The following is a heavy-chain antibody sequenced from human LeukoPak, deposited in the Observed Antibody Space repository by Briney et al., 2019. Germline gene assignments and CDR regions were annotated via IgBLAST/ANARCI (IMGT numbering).Heavy chain of an antibody. Sequence: SETLSLTCTVSDYSISSGYYWGWIRQPPGKGLEWTGSIFQSGHTYYSPSLKSRVTISVDTSKNQFSLKLSSVTAADTAVYYCARERREQLLPPYTRSVTYFDYWGQGTLVTVSS. D-gene: IGHD2-2*01. J-gene: IGHJ4*02. CDR2: IFQSGHT. CDR1: DYSISSGYY. CDR3: ARERREQLLPPYTRSVTYFDY. V-gene: IGHV4-38-2*02.